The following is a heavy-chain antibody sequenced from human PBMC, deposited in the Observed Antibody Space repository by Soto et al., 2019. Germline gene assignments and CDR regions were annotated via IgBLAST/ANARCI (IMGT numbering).Heavy chain of an antibody. J-gene: IGHJ6*02. CDR2: IYSGGST. V-gene: IGHV3-66*01. CDR3: ARDLVVLVPAAIFYYYGMDV. D-gene: IGHD2-2*01. CDR1: GFTVSSNY. Sequence: GGSLRLSCAASGFTVSSNYMSWVRQAPGKGLEWVSVIYSGGSTYYADSAKGRFTISRDNSKNTLYLQMNSLRAEDTAVYYCARDLVVLVPAAIFYYYGMDVWGQGTTVTVS.